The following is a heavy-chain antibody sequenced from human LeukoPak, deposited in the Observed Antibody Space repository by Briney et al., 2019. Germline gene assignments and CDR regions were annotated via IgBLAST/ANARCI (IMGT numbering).Heavy chain of an antibody. V-gene: IGHV1-8*01. J-gene: IGHJ5*02. CDR2: MNPNSGNT. D-gene: IGHD3-10*01. CDR1: GYTFTSYD. CDR3: ARRITMVRGGSWFDP. Sequence: ASVKVSCKASGYTFTSYDFNWVRQATGQGLEWMGWMNPNSGNTGYAQKFQGRVTITRNTSISTAYMELSSLRSEDTAVYYCARRITMVRGGSWFDPWGQGTLVTVSS.